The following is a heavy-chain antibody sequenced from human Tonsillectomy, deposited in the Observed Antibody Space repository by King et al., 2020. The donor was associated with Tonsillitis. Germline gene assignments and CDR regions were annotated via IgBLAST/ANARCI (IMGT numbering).Heavy chain of an antibody. CDR1: GFTFDDYA. CDR2: SSWNSGSI. V-gene: IGHV3-9*01. D-gene: IGHD1-26*01. J-gene: IGHJ2*01. CDR3: VKDSGGAPIWYFDL. Sequence: VQLVESGGGLVQSGRSLRLSCAASGFTFDDYAMHWVRQAPGKGLEGVSGSSWNSGSIDYADSVKGRFTISRDNAKNSLYLQMHSLRPEDTAFYYCVKDSGGAPIWYFDLWGRGTLVTVSS.